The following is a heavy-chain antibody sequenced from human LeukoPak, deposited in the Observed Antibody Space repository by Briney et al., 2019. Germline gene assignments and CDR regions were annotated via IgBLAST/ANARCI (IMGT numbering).Heavy chain of an antibody. J-gene: IGHJ3*02. Sequence: SETLSLTCNVSGRSISSYYWSLIRQPPGKGLEWIGYMYYSGNTNYNPSLKSRVTTSVDSSKNQFSLKLSSVTAADTAVYYCARHTLVGARNAFDIWGQGTMVTVSS. V-gene: IGHV4-59*08. CDR2: MYYSGNT. CDR3: ARHTLVGARNAFDI. CDR1: GRSISSYY. D-gene: IGHD1-26*01.